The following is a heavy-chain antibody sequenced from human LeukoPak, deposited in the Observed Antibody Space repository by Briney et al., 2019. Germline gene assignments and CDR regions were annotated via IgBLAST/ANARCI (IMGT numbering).Heavy chain of an antibody. CDR1: GGSISGHY. CDR3: ARPNYDSSGSWFDP. CDR2: THYSGST. D-gene: IGHD3-22*01. V-gene: IGHV4-59*08. J-gene: IGHJ5*02. Sequence: SETLSLTCTVSGGSISGHYWTWIRQPPGKGLEWIGYTHYSGSTYYNPSLKSRVTISVDMSKNQLSLKLSFVTAADTAVYYCARPNYDSSGSWFDPWGQGTLVTVSS.